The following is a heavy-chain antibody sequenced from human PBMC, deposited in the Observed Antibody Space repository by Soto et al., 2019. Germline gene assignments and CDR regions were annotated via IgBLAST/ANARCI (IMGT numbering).Heavy chain of an antibody. V-gene: IGHV3-74*01. J-gene: IGHJ4*02. CDR1: GFTFSSYW. Sequence: EVQLVESGGGLVQPGGSLRLSCAASGFTFSSYWMHWVRQAPGKGLVWVSRVNSDGSSTSYADSVRGRFTISRDNAKNTLYLQMNSLRAEDTAVYYCATTYRSGWYPPFDYWGQGTLVTVSS. CDR2: VNSDGSST. CDR3: ATTYRSGWYPPFDY. D-gene: IGHD6-19*01.